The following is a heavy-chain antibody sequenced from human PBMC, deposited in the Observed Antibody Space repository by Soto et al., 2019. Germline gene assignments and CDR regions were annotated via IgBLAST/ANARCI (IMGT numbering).Heavy chain of an antibody. J-gene: IGHJ5*02. Sequence: QVTLKESGPVLVKPTETLTLRCTVSGLSITDSEMGVSWIRQPPGQPLEWLAHIDSSGEKSYRTFLKSRLANSQGHSQDQIGPNNTNMDPGDTATYYCARRHLAVAVSPWFDPWGQGIPVTVSS. CDR3: ARRHLAVAVSPWFDP. CDR1: GLSITDSEMG. CDR2: IDSSGEK. V-gene: IGHV2-26*01. D-gene: IGHD6-19*01.